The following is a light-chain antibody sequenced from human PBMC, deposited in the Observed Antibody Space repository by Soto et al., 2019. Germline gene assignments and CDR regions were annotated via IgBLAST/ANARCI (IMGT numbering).Light chain of an antibody. CDR2: WGS. V-gene: IGKV2-28*01. Sequence: EIVMTQSPLSLPVTPGEPASISCRSGQSLLDGNGRKNLDWYLQKPGQSPQLLIYWGSSRASGVPDRFSGSGSGTDFTLKISRVEAEDVGIYYCMQALQTPYTFGQGTKVDIK. CDR1: QSLLDGNGRKN. J-gene: IGKJ2*01. CDR3: MQALQTPYT.